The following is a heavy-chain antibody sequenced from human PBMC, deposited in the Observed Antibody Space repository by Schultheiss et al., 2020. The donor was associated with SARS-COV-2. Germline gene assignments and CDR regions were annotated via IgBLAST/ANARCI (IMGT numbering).Heavy chain of an antibody. Sequence: ASVKVSCKASGYTFTGYYMHWVRQAPGQGLEWMGWINPNSGGTNYAQKFQGRVTMTRDTSISTAYMELSRLRSDDTAVYYFARGYSGYDWVVPFDPWGQGTLVTVSS. D-gene: IGHD5-12*01. CDR2: INPNSGGT. CDR1: GYTFTGYY. CDR3: ARGYSGYDWVVPFDP. J-gene: IGHJ5*02. V-gene: IGHV1-2*02.